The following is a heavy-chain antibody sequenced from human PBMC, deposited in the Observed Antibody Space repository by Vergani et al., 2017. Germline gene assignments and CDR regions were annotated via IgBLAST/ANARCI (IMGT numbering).Heavy chain of an antibody. J-gene: IGHJ4*02. CDR3: AKDLTGYYYDSSGYGDY. D-gene: IGHD3-22*01. CDR2: ISYDGSNK. CDR1: GFTFSSYA. Sequence: QVQLVESGGGVVQPGRSLRLSCAASGFTFSSYAMHWVRQAPGKGLEWVAVISYDGSNKYYADSVKGRFTISRDNSKNTLYLQMNSLRAEDTAVYYCAKDLTGYYYDSSGYGDYWGQGTLVTVSS. V-gene: IGHV3-30-3*01.